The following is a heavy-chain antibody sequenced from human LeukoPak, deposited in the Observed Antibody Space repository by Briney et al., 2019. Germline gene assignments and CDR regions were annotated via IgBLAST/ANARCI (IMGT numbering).Heavy chain of an antibody. CDR2: IFHSEST. Sequence: PSETLSLTCAVSGVSISTNTWWSWVRQPPGKGLEWIGEIFHSESTNYNPSLQSRLTISLDKSQNQFSLRLTSMTAADTAVYYCAGEIFGARAFEYWGQGILVTVSS. CDR3: AGEIFGARAFEY. V-gene: IGHV4-4*02. CDR1: GVSISTNTW. J-gene: IGHJ4*02. D-gene: IGHD3-3*01.